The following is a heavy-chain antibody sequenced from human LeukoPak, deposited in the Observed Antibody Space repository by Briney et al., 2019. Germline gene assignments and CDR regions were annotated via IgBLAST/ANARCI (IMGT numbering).Heavy chain of an antibody. J-gene: IGHJ4*02. CDR1: GFTFSSYG. D-gene: IGHD5-24*01. CDR2: TWYDGSNK. Sequence: GRSLRLSCAASGFTFSSYGMNWVRQAPGKGLEWVAVTWYDGSNKYYADSVKGRFTISRDNSKNTLYLQVTSLRAEDTAVYYCARDRMPTIEGFDYWGRRTLVTVSS. V-gene: IGHV3-33*01. CDR3: ARDRMPTIEGFDY.